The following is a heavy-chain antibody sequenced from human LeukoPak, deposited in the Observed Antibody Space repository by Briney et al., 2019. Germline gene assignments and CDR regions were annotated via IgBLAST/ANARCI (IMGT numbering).Heavy chain of an antibody. J-gene: IGHJ3*02. Sequence: NPSETLSLTCTVPGGSISSGSYYWSWIRQPAGKGLEWIGRHYTSGSTNYHPSLKSRVTISVDTSKNQFSLKLSSVTAADTAVYYCARETYYYGSGSSDAFDIWGQGTMVTVSS. D-gene: IGHD3-10*01. CDR1: GGSISSGSYY. CDR3: ARETYYYGSGSSDAFDI. V-gene: IGHV4-61*02. CDR2: HYTSGST.